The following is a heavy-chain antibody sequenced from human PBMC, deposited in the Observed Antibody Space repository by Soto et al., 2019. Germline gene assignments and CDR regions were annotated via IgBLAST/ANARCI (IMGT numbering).Heavy chain of an antibody. J-gene: IGHJ4*02. Sequence: GASVKVSCKASGYTFTSYDINWVRQATGQGLEWMGWMNPNSGNTGYAQKFQGRVTMTRNTSISTAYMELSSLRSEDTAVYYCARFDDNSGWFPLGYWGQGTLVTVSS. CDR3: ARFDDNSGWFPLGY. D-gene: IGHD6-19*01. CDR1: GYTFTSYD. V-gene: IGHV1-8*01. CDR2: MNPNSGNT.